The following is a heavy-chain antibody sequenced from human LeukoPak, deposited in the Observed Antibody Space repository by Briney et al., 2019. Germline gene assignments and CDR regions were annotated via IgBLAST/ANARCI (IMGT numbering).Heavy chain of an antibody. J-gene: IGHJ4*02. V-gene: IGHV4-61*01. Sequence: PSETLSLTCTVSGGSVSSGNYYWSWIRQPPGKGLEWIGYIHYSGSTNYNPSLKSRVTISVGTSKNQFSLKLSSVTAADTGVYYCARGYVYYYDGSDYDGHYFDYWGQGTLVTVSS. CDR2: IHYSGST. D-gene: IGHD3-22*01. CDR1: GGSVSSGNYY. CDR3: ARGYVYYYDGSDYDGHYFDY.